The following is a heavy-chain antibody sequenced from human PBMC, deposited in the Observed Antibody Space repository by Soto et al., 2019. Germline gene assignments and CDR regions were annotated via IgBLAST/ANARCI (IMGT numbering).Heavy chain of an antibody. D-gene: IGHD3-3*01. CDR1: GGFVNSVNNY. CDR3: ARVPFSSFGVADPPVGWFAP. J-gene: IGHJ5*02. V-gene: IGHV4-30-4*01. CDR2: IFSTGST. Sequence: QVHLQESGPGLVKPSQTLSLTCTVSGGFVNSVNNYWSWIRQPPGKGLEWLAYIFSTGSTYYNPSLSSRITISIDTSKNRFSLKLASVTAADTAVYYCARVPFSSFGVADPPVGWFAPWGQGTLVTVSS.